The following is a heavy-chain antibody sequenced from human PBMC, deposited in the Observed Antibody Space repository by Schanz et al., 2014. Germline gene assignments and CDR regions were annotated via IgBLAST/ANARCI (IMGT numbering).Heavy chain of an antibody. Sequence: QVPLQESGPGLVKPSQTLSLTCAVSGGSISSGGYSWNWIRQPPGKGLEWIVYIYYSGSTYYNPSLKSRFTISVETSKNQFSLKLSSVTAADTAVYYCARGGRTTYNYYYGMDVWGQGTTVTVSS. CDR2: IYYSGST. V-gene: IGHV4-30-4*07. CDR3: ARGGRTTYNYYYGMDV. J-gene: IGHJ6*02. CDR1: GGSISSGGYS. D-gene: IGHD1-1*01.